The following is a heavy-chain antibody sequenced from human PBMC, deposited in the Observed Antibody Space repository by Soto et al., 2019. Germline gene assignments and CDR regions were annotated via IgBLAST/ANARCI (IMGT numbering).Heavy chain of an antibody. D-gene: IGHD6-19*01. Sequence: EVQLVESGGGLVKPGGSLRISCAASGFTFSDAWMTWVRQAPGKGLEWVGRIHAKADGGTIDYAAPVKGRFTISRDDSRNTLYLQMSSLGTEDTAVYYCTTVPMNQWLGSVIHLASWGQGTLVTVSS. CDR1: GFTFSDAW. V-gene: IGHV3-15*01. CDR3: TTVPMNQWLGSVIHLAS. J-gene: IGHJ4*02. CDR2: IHAKADGGTI.